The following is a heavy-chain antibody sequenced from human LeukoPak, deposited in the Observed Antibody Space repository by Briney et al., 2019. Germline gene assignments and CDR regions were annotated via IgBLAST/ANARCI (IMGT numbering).Heavy chain of an antibody. Sequence: PGGSLRLSCPASGFTFDDYGMSWVRQAPGKGLEWVSGINWNGGSTGYADSVKGRFTISRDNAKNSLYLQMNSLRAEDTALYYCARVRDGYYYYYYMDVWGKGTTVTVSS. J-gene: IGHJ6*03. D-gene: IGHD5-24*01. CDR2: INWNGGST. V-gene: IGHV3-20*04. CDR1: GFTFDDYG. CDR3: ARVRDGYYYYYYMDV.